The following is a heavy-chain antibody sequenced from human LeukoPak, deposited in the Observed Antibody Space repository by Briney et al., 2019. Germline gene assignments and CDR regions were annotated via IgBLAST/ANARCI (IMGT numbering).Heavy chain of an antibody. CDR1: GFTFSNYA. J-gene: IGHJ4*02. D-gene: IGHD5-18*01. Sequence: GRSLRLSCAASGFTFSNYAMHRVRQAPGKGLEWVAIISYDGNDKYYTDSVKGRFTISRDKSKNTLYLQMNSLRAEDTAVYYCARDRDTAMGLWDQGTLVTVSS. CDR2: ISYDGNDK. V-gene: IGHV3-30-3*01. CDR3: ARDRDTAMGL.